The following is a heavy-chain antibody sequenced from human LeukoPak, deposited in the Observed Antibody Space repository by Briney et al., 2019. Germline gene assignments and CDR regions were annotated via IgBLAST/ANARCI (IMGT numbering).Heavy chain of an antibody. J-gene: IGHJ4*02. Sequence: GASVKVSCEVSGYTLTELSMHWVRQAPGKGLEWMGGFDPEDGETIYAQKFQGRVTMTEDTSTDTAYMELSSLRSEDTAVYYCATSEEVYATSFDYWGQGTLVTVSS. V-gene: IGHV1-24*01. CDR1: GYTLTELS. D-gene: IGHD2-8*01. CDR2: FDPEDGET. CDR3: ATSEEVYATSFDY.